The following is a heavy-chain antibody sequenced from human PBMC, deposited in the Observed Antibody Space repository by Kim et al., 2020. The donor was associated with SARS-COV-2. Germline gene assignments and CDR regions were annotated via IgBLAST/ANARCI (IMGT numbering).Heavy chain of an antibody. CDR2: INHSGST. V-gene: IGHV4-34*01. CDR3: ARAGGLRYFDWQGGRSWFDP. D-gene: IGHD3-9*01. CDR1: GGSFSGYY. Sequence: SETLSLTCAVYGGSFSGYYWSWIRQPPGKGLEWIGEINHSGSTNYNPSLKSRVTISVDTSKNQFSLKLSSVTAADTAVYYCARAGGLRYFDWQGGRSWFDPWGQGTLVTVSS. J-gene: IGHJ5*02.